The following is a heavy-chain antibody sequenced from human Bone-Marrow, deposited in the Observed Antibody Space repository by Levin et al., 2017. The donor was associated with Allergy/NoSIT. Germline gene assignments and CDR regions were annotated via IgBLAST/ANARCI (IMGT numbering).Heavy chain of an antibody. J-gene: IGHJ4*02. CDR1: GFTFSSYD. V-gene: IGHV3-33*01. D-gene: IGHD3-16*01. Sequence: GGSLRLSCAASGFTFSSYDMHWVRRAPGKGLEWVAAIWYDGSNKYYAESVKGRFTISRDTSKNNVYLQMNSLRVEDTAVYYCARDGVRPLLHYFDYWGQGTLVTVSS. CDR3: ARDGVRPLLHYFDY. CDR2: IWYDGSNK.